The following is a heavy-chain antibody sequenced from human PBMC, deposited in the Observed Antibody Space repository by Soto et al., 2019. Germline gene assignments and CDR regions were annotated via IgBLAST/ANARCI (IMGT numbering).Heavy chain of an antibody. V-gene: IGHV4-34*01. CDR2: INHSGST. Sequence: SETLSLTCAVYNGPFSGYYWTWIRQPPGKGLEWIGEINHSGSTNYNPSLKSRVTLSLDTSANQFSLKLRSVTAADAALYYCVREVYLGIAAAGFNWFDPWGQGTQVT. D-gene: IGHD6-13*01. J-gene: IGHJ5*02. CDR3: VREVYLGIAAAGFNWFDP. CDR1: NGPFSGYY.